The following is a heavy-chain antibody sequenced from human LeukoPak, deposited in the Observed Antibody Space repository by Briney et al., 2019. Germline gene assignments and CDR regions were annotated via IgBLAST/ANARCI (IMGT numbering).Heavy chain of an antibody. D-gene: IGHD3-22*01. J-gene: IGHJ4*02. Sequence: PGGSLSLSCAASGFTFDDYTMHWVRQAPGKGLEWVSLISWDGGSTYYADSVKGRFTISRDNSKNSLYLQMNSLRTEDTALYYCAKDESSGYYPDYWGQGTLVTVSS. CDR2: ISWDGGST. V-gene: IGHV3-43*01. CDR3: AKDESSGYYPDY. CDR1: GFTFDDYT.